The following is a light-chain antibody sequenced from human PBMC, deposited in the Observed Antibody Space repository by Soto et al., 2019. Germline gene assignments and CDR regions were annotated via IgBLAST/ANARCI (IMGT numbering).Light chain of an antibody. V-gene: IGKV1-5*03. J-gene: IGKJ5*01. Sequence: DXQMTQSPSTLSASVGDRVTITCRASQSINSWLAWYQQKPGKAPKILISQASSLESGVPPRFSGSGSGTEFTLTISSLQPDDFATYFCQHYDSYPITFGQGTRLEIK. CDR2: QAS. CDR1: QSINSW. CDR3: QHYDSYPIT.